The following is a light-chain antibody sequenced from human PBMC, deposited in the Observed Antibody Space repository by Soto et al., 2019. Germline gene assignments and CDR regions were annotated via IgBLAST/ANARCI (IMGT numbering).Light chain of an antibody. CDR1: QGISRY. CDR2: AAS. CDR3: QQLNTYPWT. Sequence: IQFTQSPSSPSASVGDRVTITCRASQGISRYLAWYQQKPGKAPMLLIYAASTLLSGVPSRFSGSGSGADFTLTISSLQPEDFATYYCQQLNTYPWTFGQGTKVDIK. V-gene: IGKV1-9*01. J-gene: IGKJ1*01.